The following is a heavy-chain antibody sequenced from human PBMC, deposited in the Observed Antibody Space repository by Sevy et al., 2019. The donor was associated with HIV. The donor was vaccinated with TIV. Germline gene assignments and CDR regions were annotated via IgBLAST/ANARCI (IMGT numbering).Heavy chain of an antibody. D-gene: IGHD3-3*01. CDR3: ARGATKYDFWSGYPDY. J-gene: IGHJ4*02. V-gene: IGHV3-30*04. Sequence: GGSLRLSCAASGFTFSSYAMHWVRQAPGKGLEWVAVISYDGSNKYYADSVKGRFTISRDNSKNTLYLRMNSLRAEDTAVYYCARGATKYDFWSGYPDYWGQGTLVTVSS. CDR1: GFTFSSYA. CDR2: ISYDGSNK.